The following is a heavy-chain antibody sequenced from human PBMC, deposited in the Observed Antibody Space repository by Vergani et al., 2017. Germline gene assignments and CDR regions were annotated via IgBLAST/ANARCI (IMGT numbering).Heavy chain of an antibody. V-gene: IGHV1-46*01. D-gene: IGHD2-2*01. CDR3: ARVVVPSFNYMDV. J-gene: IGHJ6*03. CDR2: INPSGGHT. Sequence: QVQVVQSGAEVKKSGASVKVSCKTSGYTFSNYYMHWVRQAPGQGLEWMGIINPSGGHTNYAQKFQGRVTMTRDTSTSTVYMELSSLRSEDTAIYYCARVVVPSFNYMDVWGKGTTVTVSS. CDR1: GYTFSNYY.